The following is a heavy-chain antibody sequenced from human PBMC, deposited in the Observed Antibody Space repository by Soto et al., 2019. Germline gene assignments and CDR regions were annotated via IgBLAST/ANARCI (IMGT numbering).Heavy chain of an antibody. D-gene: IGHD3-3*02. CDR1: GFTFSNWA. J-gene: IGHJ5*02. CDR2: ISDDGNAK. V-gene: IGHV3-30*04. CDR3: ARGLVVVIFKDYFDP. Sequence: PGGSLRLSCAASGFTFSNWAMHWVRQAPGKGLEWVAVISDDGNAKDYADSVKGRFTISRDNPKNTLSLQMNSLRAEDTAVYYCARGLVVVIFKDYFDPWGQGTLVTVSS.